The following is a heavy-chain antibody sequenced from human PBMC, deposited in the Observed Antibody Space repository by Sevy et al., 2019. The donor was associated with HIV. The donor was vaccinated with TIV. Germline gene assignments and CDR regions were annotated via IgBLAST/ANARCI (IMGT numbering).Heavy chain of an antibody. V-gene: IGHV4-38-2*01. CDR3: AGHTATTRSIEY. D-gene: IGHD4-17*01. CDR2: IYHSGTT. J-gene: IGHJ4*02. Sequence: SETLSLTCAVSNYSISIGYYWGWFRQPPGKGLEWIGSIYHSGTTDYNPSLKSRVTISSDTPKNQFSLKVRSVTAADTAVYFCAGHTATTRSIEYWGQGTLVTVSS. CDR1: NYSISIGYY.